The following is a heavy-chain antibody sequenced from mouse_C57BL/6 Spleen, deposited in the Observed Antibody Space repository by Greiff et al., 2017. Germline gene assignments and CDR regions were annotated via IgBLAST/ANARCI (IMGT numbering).Heavy chain of an antibody. Sequence: EVNVVESGGDLVKPGGSLKLSCAASGFTFSSYGMSWVRQTPDKRLEWVATISSGGSYTYYPDSVKGRFTISRDNAKNTLYLQMSSLKSEDTAMYYCARQGGNGSFDYWGQGTTLTVSS. CDR3: ARQGGNGSFDY. V-gene: IGHV5-6*01. D-gene: IGHD2-1*01. CDR1: GFTFSSYG. J-gene: IGHJ2*01. CDR2: ISSGGSYT.